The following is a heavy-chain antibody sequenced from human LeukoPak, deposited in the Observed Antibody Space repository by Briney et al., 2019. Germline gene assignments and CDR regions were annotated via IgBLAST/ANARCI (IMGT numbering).Heavy chain of an antibody. V-gene: IGHV4-61*02. Sequence: PSETLSLTCTVSGGSISSGSYYWSWIRQPAGKGLEWIGRIYTSGSTNYNPSLKSRVTISVDTSKNQFSLKLSSVTAADTAVYYCASSCSGGSCYSPWFDPWGRGTLVTVSS. CDR3: ASSCSGGSCYSPWFDP. D-gene: IGHD2-15*01. CDR2: IYTSGST. J-gene: IGHJ5*02. CDR1: GGSISSGSYY.